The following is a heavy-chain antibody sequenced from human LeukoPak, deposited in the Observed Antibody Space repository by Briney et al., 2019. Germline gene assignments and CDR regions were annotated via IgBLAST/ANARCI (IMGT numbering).Heavy chain of an antibody. J-gene: IGHJ4*02. V-gene: IGHV3-74*01. CDR2: INSDGSTT. Sequence: GGSLRLSCAASGLTFSSHWMHWVRQAPGKGLVWVSRINSDGSTTSYADSVKGRFTISRDDAKNTLYLQMNSLRAEDTAVYYCARGASGYSYGWGQGTLVTVSS. D-gene: IGHD5-18*01. CDR3: ARGASGYSYG. CDR1: GLTFSSHW.